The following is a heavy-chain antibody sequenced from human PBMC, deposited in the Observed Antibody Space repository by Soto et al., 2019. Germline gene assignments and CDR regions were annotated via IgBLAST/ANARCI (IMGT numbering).Heavy chain of an antibody. CDR2: IIPIFGTA. D-gene: IGHD5-12*01. J-gene: IGHJ2*01. CDR1: GGTFSSYA. CDR3: AGDRGYSGYDINWYLDL. V-gene: IGHV1-69*12. Sequence: QVQLVQSGAAVKKPGSSVKVSCKASGGTFSSYAISWVRQAPGQGLEWMGGIIPIFGTANYAQKFQGRVTITADESTSTAYRERSSLRSEDTAVYYWAGDRGYSGYDINWYLDLWGRGTLVTVSS.